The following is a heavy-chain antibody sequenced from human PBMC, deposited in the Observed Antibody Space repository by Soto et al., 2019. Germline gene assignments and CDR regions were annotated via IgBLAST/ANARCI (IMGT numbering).Heavy chain of an antibody. Sequence: ASVKVSCKASGYTFTRYGISWVRQAPVQGLEWMGWISAYNGETNYAQKLQGRVTMTKDTSTDTAYMELSSLRSEDTAVYYCARGLHYDFWSGYYTNMLGYYYYGMDVWGQGTTVTVSS. CDR1: GYTFTRYG. J-gene: IGHJ6*02. V-gene: IGHV1-18*01. CDR3: ARGLHYDFWSGYYTNMLGYYYYGMDV. D-gene: IGHD3-3*01. CDR2: ISAYNGET.